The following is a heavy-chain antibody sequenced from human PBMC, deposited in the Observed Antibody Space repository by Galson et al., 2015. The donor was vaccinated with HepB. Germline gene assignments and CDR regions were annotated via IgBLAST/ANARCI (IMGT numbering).Heavy chain of an antibody. Sequence: SVKVSCKASGYTFTSCGISWVRQAPGQGLEWMGWISAYNGNTNYAQKLQGRVTMTADTSTSTAYMELRSLRSDDTAVYYCARVPQLVLRQGDYWGQGTLVTVSS. CDR3: ARVPQLVLRQGDY. V-gene: IGHV1-18*01. CDR2: ISAYNGNT. J-gene: IGHJ4*02. D-gene: IGHD6-13*01. CDR1: GYTFTSCG.